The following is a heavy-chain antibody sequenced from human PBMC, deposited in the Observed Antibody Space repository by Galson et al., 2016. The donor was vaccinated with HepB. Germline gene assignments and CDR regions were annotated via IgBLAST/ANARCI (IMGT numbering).Heavy chain of an antibody. Sequence: SLRLSCAASGFIFSSYGMHWVRQAPGKGLEWVAVIWYDGSNKYYADSVKGRFTISRDNSKNTLYLQMNSLRAEDTAAYYCARGLRFLEWFSDYWGQGTLVTVSS. CDR2: IWYDGSNK. D-gene: IGHD3-3*01. V-gene: IGHV3-33*01. CDR1: GFIFSSYG. CDR3: ARGLRFLEWFSDY. J-gene: IGHJ4*02.